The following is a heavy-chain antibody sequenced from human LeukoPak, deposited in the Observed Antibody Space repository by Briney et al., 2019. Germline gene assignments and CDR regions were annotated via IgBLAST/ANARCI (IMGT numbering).Heavy chain of an antibody. CDR3: VLAPNSNWFDF. CDR1: GDSVSGFY. Sequence: SETLSLTCSVSGDSVSGFYWNWIRQSPGTVLEWIGNIHYSGNSNYNPSLKSRVTMLIDTSRNQFFLKLNSVTAADTAVYYCVLAPNSNWFDFWGQGTQVTVSS. CDR2: IHYSGNS. V-gene: IGHV4-59*08. D-gene: IGHD2-8*01. J-gene: IGHJ5*01.